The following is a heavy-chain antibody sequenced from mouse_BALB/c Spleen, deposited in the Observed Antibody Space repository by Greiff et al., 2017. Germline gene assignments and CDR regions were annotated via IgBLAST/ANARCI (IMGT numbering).Heavy chain of an antibody. CDR1: GYTLSSYC. CDR3: SRGTIIGFAY. Sequence: VQLQESGAELVEPGDSVKISCKATGYTLSSYCIEWVKQRPGHGLEWIGEILPGSGSTNYNEKFKGKATFNADTSYNNAYMQLSRLTSEDSAVYYCSRGTIIGFAYWGQGTLVTVSA. V-gene: IGHV1-9*01. CDR2: ILPGSGST. J-gene: IGHJ3*01. D-gene: IGHD1-1*01.